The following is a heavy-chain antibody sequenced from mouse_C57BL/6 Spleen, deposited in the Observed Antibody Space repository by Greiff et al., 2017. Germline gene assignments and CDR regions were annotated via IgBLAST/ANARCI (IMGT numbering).Heavy chain of an antibody. CDR1: GFTFSSYG. CDR2: ISSGGSYT. D-gene: IGHD4-1*02. J-gene: IGHJ2*01. CDR3: ARPSNWDGGLYYFDY. Sequence: EVKLVESGGDLVKPGGSLKLSCAASGFTFSSYGMSWVRQTPDKRLEWVATISSGGSYTYYPDSVKGRFTISRDNAKNTLYLQMSSLKSEDTAMYYCARPSNWDGGLYYFDYWGQGTTLTVSS. V-gene: IGHV5-6*01.